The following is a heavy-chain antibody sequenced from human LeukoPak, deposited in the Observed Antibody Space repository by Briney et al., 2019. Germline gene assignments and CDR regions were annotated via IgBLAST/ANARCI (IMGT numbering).Heavy chain of an antibody. V-gene: IGHV1-18*01. D-gene: IGHD5-18*01. Sequence: ASVKVSCKASGYSFTTYGISWVRQAPGQGLEWMGWISAYNGNTNYAQKLQDRVTMTTDTSTNTAYMELRSLRSDDTAVYYCAREERGYSGDYWGQGTLVTVSS. J-gene: IGHJ4*02. CDR1: GYSFTTYG. CDR3: AREERGYSGDY. CDR2: ISAYNGNT.